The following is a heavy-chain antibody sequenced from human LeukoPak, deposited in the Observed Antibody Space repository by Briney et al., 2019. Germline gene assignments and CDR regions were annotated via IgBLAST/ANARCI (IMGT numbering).Heavy chain of an antibody. CDR2: IYYSGST. Sequence: SETLSLTCTVSGGSISSGDYYWSWIRQPPGKGLEWIGYIYYSGSTYYNPSLKSRVTISVDTSKSQFSLKLGSVTAADTAVYYCARDEGYGGLDYWGQGTLVTVSS. J-gene: IGHJ4*02. D-gene: IGHD4-23*01. V-gene: IGHV4-30-4*01. CDR1: GGSISSGDYY. CDR3: ARDEGYGGLDY.